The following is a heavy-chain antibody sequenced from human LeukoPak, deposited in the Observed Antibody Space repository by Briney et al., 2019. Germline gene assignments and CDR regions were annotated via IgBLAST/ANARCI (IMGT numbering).Heavy chain of an antibody. D-gene: IGHD3-9*01. CDR3: AREMAERYYDILTGYYTRDAFDI. CDR1: GGSISSGSYY. Sequence: SETLSLTCTVSGGSISSGSYYWSWIRQPAGKGLEWIGRIYTSGSTNYNPSLKSRVTISVDTSKNQFSLKLSSVTAADTAVYYCAREMAERYYDILTGYYTRDAFDIWGQGTMVTASS. CDR2: IYTSGST. J-gene: IGHJ3*02. V-gene: IGHV4-61*02.